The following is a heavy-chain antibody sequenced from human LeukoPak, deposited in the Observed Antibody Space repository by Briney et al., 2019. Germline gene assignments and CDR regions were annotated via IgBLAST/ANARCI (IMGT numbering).Heavy chain of an antibody. Sequence: SETLFLTCTVSGGSISSYYWSWIRQPPGKGLEWIGYIYYSGSTNYNPSLKSRVTISVDTSKNQFSLKLSSVTAADTAVYYCARGTAMVRGVVGYYYGMDVWGKGTTVTVSS. J-gene: IGHJ6*04. CDR2: IYYSGST. CDR3: ARGTAMVRGVVGYYYGMDV. D-gene: IGHD3-10*01. CDR1: GGSISSYY. V-gene: IGHV4-59*01.